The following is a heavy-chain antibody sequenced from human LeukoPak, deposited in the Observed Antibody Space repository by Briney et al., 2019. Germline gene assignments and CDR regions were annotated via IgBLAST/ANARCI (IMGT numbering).Heavy chain of an antibody. CDR3: TRDPLRRFDY. D-gene: IGHD3-9*01. V-gene: IGHV3-7*03. J-gene: IGHJ4*02. Sequence: GGSLRLSCAASGFTFSNYWMSWVRQAPGKGLEWVANIKEEGSEKYHVDSVKGRFTISRDNGKNSLYLQMNSLRAEDTAVYYCTRDPLRRFDYWGQGTLVTVSS. CDR2: IKEEGSEK. CDR1: GFTFSNYW.